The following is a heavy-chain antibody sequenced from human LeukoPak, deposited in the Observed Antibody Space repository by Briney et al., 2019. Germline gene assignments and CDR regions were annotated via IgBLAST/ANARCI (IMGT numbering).Heavy chain of an antibody. CDR2: IYYSGST. V-gene: IGHV4-39*01. J-gene: IGHJ4*02. D-gene: IGHD3-16*02. CDR1: GGSISSSIYY. CDR3: ARHAWGSYRYFDY. Sequence: SETLSLTFTVTGGSISSSIYYWRWTRQPPGKGLEWIGSIYYSGSTYYNPSLKSRVTISADTSKNQFSLKLSSVTAADTAVYYGARHAWGSYRYFDYWGQGTLVTVSS.